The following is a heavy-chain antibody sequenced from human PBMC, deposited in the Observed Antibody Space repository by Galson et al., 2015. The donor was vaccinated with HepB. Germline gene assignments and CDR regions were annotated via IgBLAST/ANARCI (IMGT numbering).Heavy chain of an antibody. CDR3: AKGVSGWSRFDY. J-gene: IGHJ4*02. V-gene: IGHV3-53*01. D-gene: IGHD6-19*01. CDR2: IYSGGST. CDR1: GFTVSSNY. Sequence: SLRLSCAASGFTVSSNYMSWVRQAPGKGLEWVSVIYSGGSTYYADSVKGRFTISRDNSKNTLYLQMNSLRAEDTAVYYCAKGVSGWSRFDYWGQGTLVTVSS.